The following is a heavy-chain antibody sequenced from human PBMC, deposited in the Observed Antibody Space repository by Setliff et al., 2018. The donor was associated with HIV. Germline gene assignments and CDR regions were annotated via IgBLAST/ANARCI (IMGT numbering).Heavy chain of an antibody. V-gene: IGHV1-69*13. CDR3: ATDRPTYYDYVWGSPNGRKAFDI. D-gene: IGHD3-16*01. CDR2: ILPFFDTA. CDR1: GGTFTRNC. Sequence: SVKVSCKVSGGTFTRNCISWVRQAPGQGLEWMGGILPFFDTANYAQKFQGRVTITADESTSTVHMELSSLTSEDTAAYYCATDRPTYYDYVWGSPNGRKAFDIWGQGTMVTVSS. J-gene: IGHJ3*02.